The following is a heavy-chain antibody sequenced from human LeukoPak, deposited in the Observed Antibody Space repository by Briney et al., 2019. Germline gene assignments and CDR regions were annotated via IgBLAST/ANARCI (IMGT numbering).Heavy chain of an antibody. V-gene: IGHV3-53*01. J-gene: IGHJ4*02. CDR2: MYPGGST. CDR3: ARETFTIPFDY. Sequence: GGSLRLSCAASGFTVSSDYVSRVRQAPGKGLEWVSVMYPGGSTHYADSVRGRFTISRDNSKNTVYLHMNSPRVDDTAVYYCARETFTIPFDYWGQGTLVTVSS. CDR1: GFTVSSDY. D-gene: IGHD5-24*01.